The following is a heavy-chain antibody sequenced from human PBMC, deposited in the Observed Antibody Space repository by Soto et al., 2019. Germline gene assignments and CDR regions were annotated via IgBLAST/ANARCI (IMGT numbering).Heavy chain of an antibody. CDR2: ISYDGSNK. CDR1: VFTFSSYA. D-gene: IGHD2-15*01. CDR3: ESVGREVAATGWDDH. Sequence: LRLSFAASVFTFSSYAMHWVRQAPGKGLEWVAVISYDGSNKYYADSVKGRFTISRDNSKNTLYLQMNSLRAEDTAVYYCESVGREVAATGWDDHWGKGNLLPVPS. V-gene: IGHV3-30-3*01. J-gene: IGHJ4*02.